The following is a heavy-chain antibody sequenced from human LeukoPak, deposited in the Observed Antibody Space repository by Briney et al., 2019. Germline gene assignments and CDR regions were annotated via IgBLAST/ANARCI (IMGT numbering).Heavy chain of an antibody. Sequence: PSETLSLTCAVYGGSFSGYYWSWIRQPPGKGLEWIGEINHSGSTNYNPSLKSRVTISVDTSKNQFSLKLSSVTAPDTAVYYCARGPGDYDSSLYYFDYWGQGTPGHRLL. CDR1: GGSFSGYY. J-gene: IGHJ4*02. CDR2: INHSGST. D-gene: IGHD3-22*01. V-gene: IGHV4-34*01. CDR3: ARGPGDYDSSLYYFDY.